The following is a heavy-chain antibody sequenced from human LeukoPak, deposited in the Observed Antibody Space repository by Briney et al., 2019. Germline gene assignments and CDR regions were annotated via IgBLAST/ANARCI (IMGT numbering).Heavy chain of an antibody. D-gene: IGHD3/OR15-3a*01. CDR1: GGSFSGYY. J-gene: IGHJ4*02. V-gene: IGHV4-34*01. Sequence: SETLSLTCAVYGGSFSGYYWSWIRQPPGKGLEWIGEINHSGSTNYNPSLKSRVTISIDTSKNQFSLKLTSVTAADTAVYYCARQTGSGLFILPGGQGTLVTVSS. CDR2: INHSGST. CDR3: ARQTGSGLFILP.